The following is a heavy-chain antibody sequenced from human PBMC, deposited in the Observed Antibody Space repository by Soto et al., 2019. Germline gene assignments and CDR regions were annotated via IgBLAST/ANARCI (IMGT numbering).Heavy chain of an antibody. CDR1: GFTFSSYA. D-gene: IGHD3-22*01. J-gene: IGHJ4*02. V-gene: IGHV3-30-3*01. Sequence: PGGSLRLSCAASGFTFSSYAMHWVRQAPGKGLEWVAVISYDGSNKYYADSVKGRFTISRDNSKNTLYLQMNSLRAEDTAVYYCARAVYYYDSSGLYMAGLGDRYLVFWGQGILVNVFS. CDR2: ISYDGSNK. CDR3: ARAVYYYDSSGLYMAGLGDRYLVF.